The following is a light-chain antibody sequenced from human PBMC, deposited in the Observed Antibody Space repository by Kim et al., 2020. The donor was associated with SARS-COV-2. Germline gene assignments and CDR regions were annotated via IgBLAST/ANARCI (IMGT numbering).Light chain of an antibody. CDR3: SSYISSGSRV. J-gene: IGLJ1*01. CDR2: DVN. Sequence: QSALTQPASVSGSPGQSITITCTETREDVGRYDYVSWYQQFPGKAPHLILFDVNTRPSGVSDRFSGSKSGTTASLIISGLQAEDEADYYCSSYISSGSRVFGTGTKVTVL. V-gene: IGLV2-14*03. CDR1: REDVGRYDY.